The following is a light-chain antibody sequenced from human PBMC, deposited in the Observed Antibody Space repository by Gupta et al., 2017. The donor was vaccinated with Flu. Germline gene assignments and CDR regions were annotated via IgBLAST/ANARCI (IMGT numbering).Light chain of an antibody. V-gene: IGLV4-69*01. CDR1: SGNSKYA. CDR3: QTCDTAIRV. CDR2: VDPDGSH. Sequence: QLAVTHSPSASVSLGAPVRLTCTLGSGNSKYAIAWHQQQPDKGPRFLMMVDPDGSHTKGDGIPDRFSGSSSGAERYLTISSLQSDDESDYYCQTCDTAIRVFGGGTKLTVL. J-gene: IGLJ3*02.